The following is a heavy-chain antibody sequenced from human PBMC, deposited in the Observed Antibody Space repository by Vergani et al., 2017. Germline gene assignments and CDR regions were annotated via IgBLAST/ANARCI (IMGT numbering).Heavy chain of an antibody. J-gene: IGHJ6*02. D-gene: IGHD3-10*01. Sequence: EVQLVESGGGLVKPGGSLRLSCAASGFTFSNAWMSWVRQAPGKGLEWVGRIKSKTDGGTTDYAAPVKGRFTISRDDSKNTLYLQMNSLRARDTAVYYCAREKYYYGSGSYEYGMDVWGQGTTVTVSS. CDR3: AREKYYYGSGSYEYGMDV. CDR1: GFTFSNAW. CDR2: IKSKTDGGTT. V-gene: IGHV3-15*01.